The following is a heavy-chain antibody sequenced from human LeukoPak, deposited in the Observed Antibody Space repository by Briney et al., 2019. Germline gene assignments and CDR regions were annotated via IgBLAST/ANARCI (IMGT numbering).Heavy chain of an antibody. CDR2: IYYSGST. CDR3: ARGSVGDKLDY. CDR1: GGSISSGGYY. V-gene: IGHV4-31*03. J-gene: IGHJ4*02. D-gene: IGHD1-26*01. Sequence: DPSETLSLTCTVSGGSISSGGYYWSWIRQHPGKGLEWIGYIYYSGSTYYNPSLKSRVTISVDTSKNQFSLKLSSVTAADTAVYYCARGSVGDKLDYWGQGTLVTVSS.